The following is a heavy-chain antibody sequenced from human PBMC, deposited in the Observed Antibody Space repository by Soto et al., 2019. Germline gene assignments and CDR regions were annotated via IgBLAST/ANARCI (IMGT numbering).Heavy chain of an antibody. CDR2: INSDGSIT. CDR3: VRYPRSVGGSYRPDY. D-gene: IGHD3-16*02. J-gene: IGHJ4*02. CDR1: GFTFSSYW. Sequence: GSLRLSCAASGFTFSSYWMHWVRQVPEKGLVWVSRINSDGSITNYADAVKGRFTISRDNVKNTLYLQMNSLRAEDTAVYYCVRYPRSVGGSYRPDYWGQGTLVTVSS. V-gene: IGHV3-74*01.